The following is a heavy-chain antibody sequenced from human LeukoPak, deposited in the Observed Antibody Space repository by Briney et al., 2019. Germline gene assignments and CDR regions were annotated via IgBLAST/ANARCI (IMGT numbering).Heavy chain of an antibody. CDR1: GYSFTIYW. CDR3: ARGYCSGGFCFDY. D-gene: IGHD2-15*01. Sequence: GASLKISCKGSGYSFTIYWIGWVRQMPGKGLEWMGIIYPGDSDTRYSPSFQGQVTISADKSISTAYLQWSSLKASDTAMYYCARGYCSGGFCFDYWGQGTLVTVSS. CDR2: IYPGDSDT. J-gene: IGHJ4*02. V-gene: IGHV5-51*01.